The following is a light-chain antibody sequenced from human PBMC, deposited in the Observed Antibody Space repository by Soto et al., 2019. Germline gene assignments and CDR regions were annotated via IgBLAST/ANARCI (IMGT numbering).Light chain of an antibody. J-gene: IGKJ4*01. Sequence: EIVMTQSPATLSVSPGVGATLSCRASQSVNSDLAWYQQKPGQAPRLLIYDAFTRATGIPARFSGSGSGTDFTLTISSLQSADSAVYYCQQYFNWSPLTFGGGTKVEI. CDR2: DAF. CDR3: QQYFNWSPLT. V-gene: IGKV3-15*01. CDR1: QSVNSD.